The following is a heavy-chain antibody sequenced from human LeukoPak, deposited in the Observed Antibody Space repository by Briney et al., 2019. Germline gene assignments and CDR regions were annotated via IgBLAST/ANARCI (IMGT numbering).Heavy chain of an antibody. D-gene: IGHD6-13*01. V-gene: IGHV1-18*01. CDR1: GYTFTTFG. J-gene: IGHJ5*02. Sequence: ASVKVSCKASGYTFTTFGISWVRQAPGQGLEWMGWISGYNAYTTYAQKFQGRVTMTTDTSTSTAYMELRSLRSDDTAVYYCARGWGSSSSWYWFDPWGQGTLVTVSS. CDR3: ARGWGSSSSWYWFDP. CDR2: ISGYNAYT.